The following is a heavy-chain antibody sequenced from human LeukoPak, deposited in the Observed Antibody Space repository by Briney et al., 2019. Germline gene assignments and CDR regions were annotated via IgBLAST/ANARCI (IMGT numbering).Heavy chain of an antibody. CDR1: GFTFSSYW. J-gene: IGHJ4*02. CDR2: INSDGSST. Sequence: PGGPLSLSCAASGFTFSSYWMHGVRQAPGKGLVWVSRINSDGSSTSYADSVKGRFTISRDNAKNTLYLQMNSLRAEDTAVYYCARDLSSSWYSWPSDYWGQGTLVTVSS. D-gene: IGHD6-13*01. V-gene: IGHV3-74*01. CDR3: ARDLSSSWYSWPSDY.